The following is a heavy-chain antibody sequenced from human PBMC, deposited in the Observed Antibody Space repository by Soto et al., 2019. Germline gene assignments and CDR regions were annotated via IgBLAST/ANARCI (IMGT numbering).Heavy chain of an antibody. CDR1: GFPFRSYS. J-gene: IGHJ6*02. D-gene: IGHD1-1*01. V-gene: IGHV3-21*01. Sequence: EVQLVESGGGLVKPGGSLRLSCPASGFPFRSYSMNWVRQAPGRGREWVPSISISSSYIYYADSVKGRFTISRDNAKNSLYLQMNSLRAEDTAMYYCARVATTGTTSRYYAMDVWGQGTTVTVSS. CDR3: ARVATTGTTSRYYAMDV. CDR2: ISISSSYI.